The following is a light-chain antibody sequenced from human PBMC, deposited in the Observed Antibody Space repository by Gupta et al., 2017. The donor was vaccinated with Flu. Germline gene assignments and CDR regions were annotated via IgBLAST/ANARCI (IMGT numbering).Light chain of an antibody. V-gene: IGKV3-20*01. CDR1: HSVSNKF. CDR3: QHYGGSRMYT. CDR2: GAS. J-gene: IGKJ2*01. Sequence: IGLTQSPNPLPLLPGKRATLSCRASHSVSNKFIAWYQQKPGQAPRLLIYGASWRATGIPERFSGSGSGTDFTLTISRLEPEDFAVYYCQHYGGSRMYTFGQGTKLDIK.